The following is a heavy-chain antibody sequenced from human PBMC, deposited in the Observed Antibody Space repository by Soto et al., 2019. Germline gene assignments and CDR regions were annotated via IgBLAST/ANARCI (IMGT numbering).Heavy chain of an antibody. CDR2: IYPGDFDT. D-gene: IGHD6-13*01. CDR1: GYSFSMNW. V-gene: IGHV5-51*01. CDR3: ARHSLIAAAGSGPPDY. J-gene: IGHJ4*02. Sequence: PGESLKISCNGSGYSFSMNWIGWVRQMPGKGLEWMGIIYPGDFDTRYSPSFQGQVTISVDKSIGTAYLQWSSLRASDTGIYYCARHSLIAAAGSGPPDYWGQGTLVTVSS.